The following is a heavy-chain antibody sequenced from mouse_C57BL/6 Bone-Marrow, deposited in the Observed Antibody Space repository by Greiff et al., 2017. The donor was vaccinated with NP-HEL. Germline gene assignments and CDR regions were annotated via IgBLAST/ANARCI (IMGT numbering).Heavy chain of an antibody. CDR2: ISYDGSN. V-gene: IGHV3-6*01. CDR1: GYSITGGYY. Sequence: DVQLQESGPGLVKPSQSLSLTCSVTGYSITGGYYWNWIRQFPGNKLEWMGYISYDGSNNYNPSLKNRISSTRDTSNNQFVLKLNSVTTEDTATYYCARGVYYDYSAWFAFWGQGTLVTVSA. CDR3: ARGVYYDYSAWFAF. J-gene: IGHJ3*01. D-gene: IGHD2-4*01.